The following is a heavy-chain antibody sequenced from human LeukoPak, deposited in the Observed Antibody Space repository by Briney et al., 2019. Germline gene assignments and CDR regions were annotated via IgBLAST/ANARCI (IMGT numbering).Heavy chain of an antibody. Sequence: SETLSLTCTVSGGSISSNSNYWAWIRQPPGRGLEWIGSISYGGSTNYNPSLKSRVTISVDTSKNQFSLRLSSVTAADTAVYYSARLASGSYGPLTPFDYWGQGTLVTVSS. CDR2: ISYGGST. V-gene: IGHV4-39*07. D-gene: IGHD1-26*01. J-gene: IGHJ4*02. CDR3: ARLASGSYGPLTPFDY. CDR1: GGSISSNSNY.